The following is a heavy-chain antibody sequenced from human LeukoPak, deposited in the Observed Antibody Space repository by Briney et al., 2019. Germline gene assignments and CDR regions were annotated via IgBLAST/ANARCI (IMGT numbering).Heavy chain of an antibody. J-gene: IGHJ4*02. Sequence: SETLSLTCAVYGGSFSGYYWSWIRQPPGKGLEWIGEINHSGSTNYNPSLKSRVTISVDTSKNQFSLKLSSVTAAGTAVYYRARELRGTGSGGRAAGWYFDYWGQGTLVTVSS. V-gene: IGHV4-34*01. CDR2: INHSGST. CDR1: GGSFSGYY. CDR3: ARELRGTGSGGRAAGWYFDY. D-gene: IGHD2-15*01.